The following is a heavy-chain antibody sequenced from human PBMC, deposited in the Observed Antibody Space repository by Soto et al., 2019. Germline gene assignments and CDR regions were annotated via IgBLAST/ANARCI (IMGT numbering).Heavy chain of an antibody. CDR3: ARGGDDCTTTSCYMIDY. D-gene: IGHD2-2*02. Sequence: QVQLVQSGAEVKKPGASVMVSCQASGYTFTSYAMHWVRQAPGQRLEWMGWINAGNGNTKYSQKFQGRVTITRDTTARTADMELSSLRSEDTAVYYCARGGDDCTTTSCYMIDYWGQGTLVTVSS. CDR2: INAGNGNT. V-gene: IGHV1-3*01. J-gene: IGHJ4*02. CDR1: GYTFTSYA.